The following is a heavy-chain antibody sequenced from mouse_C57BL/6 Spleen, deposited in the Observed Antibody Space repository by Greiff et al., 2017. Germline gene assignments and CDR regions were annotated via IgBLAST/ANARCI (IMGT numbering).Heavy chain of an antibody. CDR2: IDPYDSET. D-gene: IGHD1-1*02. J-gene: IGHJ3*01. Sequence: QVQLQQPGAELVRPGSSVKLSCKASGYTFTSYWMHWVKQRPIQALEWIGNIDPYDSETPYNQKFKDKATLTVDKSSGTAYMQLSSLTSEDSAVYCWARGGGSVFADWGQGTLVTVSA. CDR1: GYTFTSYW. V-gene: IGHV1-52*01. CDR3: ARGGGSVFAD.